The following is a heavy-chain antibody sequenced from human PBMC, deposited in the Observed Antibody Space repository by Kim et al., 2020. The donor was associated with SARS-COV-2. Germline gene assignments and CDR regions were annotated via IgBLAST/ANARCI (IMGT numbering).Heavy chain of an antibody. CDR3: ARSSSGYYYAGFDI. Sequence: SETLSLTCTVSGGSISYYYWSWVRQPARKGLEWIGRIYTSGSTNYNPSLKSRLTMSVDTSKNQFYFKLTSVTAADTAVYYCARSSSGYYYAGFDIWGQGTMVTVSS. CDR1: GGSISYYY. CDR2: IYTSGST. V-gene: IGHV4-4*07. D-gene: IGHD3-22*01. J-gene: IGHJ3*02.